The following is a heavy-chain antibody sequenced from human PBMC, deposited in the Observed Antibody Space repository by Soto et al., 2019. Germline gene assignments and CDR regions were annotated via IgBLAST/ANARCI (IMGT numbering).Heavy chain of an antibody. CDR2: IYTSGST. Sequence: QVQLQESGPGLVKPSETLSLTCTVSGGSISSYYWSWIRQPAGKGLEWIGRIYTSGSTNYNPSLTSRVTMSVDTSKNQCSLKLSSVTAADTAVYYCARGGYSSGWPTTYYYYGMDVWGQGTTVTVSS. D-gene: IGHD6-19*01. CDR3: ARGGYSSGWPTTYYYYGMDV. CDR1: GGSISSYY. J-gene: IGHJ6*02. V-gene: IGHV4-4*07.